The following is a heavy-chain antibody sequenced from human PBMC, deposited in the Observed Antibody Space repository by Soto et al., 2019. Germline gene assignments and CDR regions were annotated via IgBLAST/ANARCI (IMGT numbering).Heavy chain of an antibody. V-gene: IGHV4-59*01. CDR1: GGSISSYY. D-gene: IGHD5-18*01. Sequence: PSETLPLTCTVSGGSISSYYWSWIRQPPGKGLEWIGYIYYSGSTNYNPSLKSRVTISVDTSKNQFSLKLSSVTAADTAVYYCARGRGYSYGYLDYWGQGTLVTVSS. J-gene: IGHJ4*02. CDR3: ARGRGYSYGYLDY. CDR2: IYYSGST.